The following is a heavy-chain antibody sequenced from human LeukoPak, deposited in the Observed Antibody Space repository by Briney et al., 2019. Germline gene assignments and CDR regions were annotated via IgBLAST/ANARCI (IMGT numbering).Heavy chain of an antibody. CDR1: GFTFSSYA. V-gene: IGHV3-23*01. CDR3: ANHFGQWPMRSRFDP. Sequence: GGSLRLSCAASGFTFSSYAMSWVRQAPGKGLEWVSAISGSGGSTYYADSVKGRFTISRDNSKNTLYLQMNSLRAEDTAVYYCANHFGQWPMRSRFDPWGQGTLVTVSS. D-gene: IGHD6-19*01. CDR2: ISGSGGST. J-gene: IGHJ5*02.